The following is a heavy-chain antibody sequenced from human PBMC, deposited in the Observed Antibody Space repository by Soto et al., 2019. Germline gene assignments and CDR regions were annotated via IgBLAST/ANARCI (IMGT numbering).Heavy chain of an antibody. CDR3: ARGTLRGDYGADY. D-gene: IGHD2-21*02. Sequence: QVQLVESGGGVVQPGRSLRLSCAASGLTFSRYGMQWVRQAPGKGLEWVAVIWYDGSNKYYADSVKGRFTISRDNSKNTLYLQMNSLGVEDTAVYYCARGTLRGDYGADYWGQGTLVTVSS. V-gene: IGHV3-33*01. J-gene: IGHJ4*02. CDR1: GLTFSRYG. CDR2: IWYDGSNK.